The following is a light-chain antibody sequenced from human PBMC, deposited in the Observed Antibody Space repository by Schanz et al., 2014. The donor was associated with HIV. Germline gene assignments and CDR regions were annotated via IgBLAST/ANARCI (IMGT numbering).Light chain of an antibody. CDR3: QSYDSSLSGSDVV. V-gene: IGLV2-8*01. CDR1: SSDVGGYNY. J-gene: IGLJ2*01. CDR2: DVS. Sequence: QSALTQPPSASGSPGQSVTISCTGTSSDVGGYNYVSWYQQHPGKAPKLMIYDVSKRPSGVPDRFSGSRSGNTASLTVSGLQAEDEADYYCQSYDSSLSGSDVVFGGGTKLTVL.